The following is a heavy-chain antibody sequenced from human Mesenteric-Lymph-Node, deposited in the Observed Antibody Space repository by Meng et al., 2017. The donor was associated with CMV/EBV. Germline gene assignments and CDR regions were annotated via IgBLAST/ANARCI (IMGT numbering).Heavy chain of an antibody. Sequence: SGPTLVNPTQTLTLTCTYSGFSLSTSGMRVSWIRQHPGNAPEWLARIDWDDDKVYSTSLKTRLTISKDTSKTQVVLTMTNMDPVDTATYYCAHKAPNLNAGLDYWGQGTLVTVSS. V-gene: IGHV2-70D*14. D-gene: IGHD1-1*01. CDR1: GFSLSTSGMR. CDR2: IDWDDDK. J-gene: IGHJ4*02. CDR3: AHKAPNLNAGLDY.